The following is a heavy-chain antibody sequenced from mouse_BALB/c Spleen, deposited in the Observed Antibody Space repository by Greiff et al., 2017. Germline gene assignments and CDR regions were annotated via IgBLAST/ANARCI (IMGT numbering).Heavy chain of an antibody. CDR3: AIITTVDVSFAY. Sequence: EVKLVESGPGLVKPSQSLSLTCTVTGYSITSDYAWNWIRQFPGNKLEWMGYISYSGSTSYNPSLKSRISITRDTSKNQFFLQLNSVTTEDTATYYCAIITTVDVSFAYWGQGTLVTVSA. J-gene: IGHJ3*01. CDR2: ISYSGST. V-gene: IGHV3-2*02. D-gene: IGHD1-1*01. CDR1: GYSITSDYA.